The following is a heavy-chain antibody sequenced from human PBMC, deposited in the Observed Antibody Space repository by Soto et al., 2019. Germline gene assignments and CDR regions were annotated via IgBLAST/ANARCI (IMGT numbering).Heavy chain of an antibody. J-gene: IGHJ6*02. CDR1: GYTFTNYG. CDR2: ISAYNGNT. D-gene: IGHD2-8*01. V-gene: IGHV1-18*04. CDR3: AREGRGAWENILLMVYDLGGYGMDV. Sequence: ASVKVSCKASGYTFTNYGISWVRQAPGQGLEWMGWISAYNGNTNYAQKLQGRVTMTTDTSTSTAYMELRSLRSDDTAVYYCAREGRGAWENILLMVYDLGGYGMDVWGQGTTVTVSS.